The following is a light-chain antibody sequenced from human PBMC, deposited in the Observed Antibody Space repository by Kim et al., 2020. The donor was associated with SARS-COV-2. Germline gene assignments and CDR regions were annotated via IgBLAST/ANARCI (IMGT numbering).Light chain of an antibody. CDR2: AAS. Sequence: ASVEDTATITGRPSQGITNSLAWYQQKPVKVPPRLIYAASGLQSGVPSRFSGSGSGTDFTLTISSLQPEDVATYYCQKYNSAPRTFGQGTKVDIK. CDR1: QGITNS. J-gene: IGKJ1*01. CDR3: QKYNSAPRT. V-gene: IGKV1-27*01.